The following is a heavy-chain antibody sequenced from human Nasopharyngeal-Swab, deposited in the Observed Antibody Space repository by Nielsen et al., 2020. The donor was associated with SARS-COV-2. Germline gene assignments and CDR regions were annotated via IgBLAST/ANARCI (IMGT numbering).Heavy chain of an antibody. Sequence: GGSLRLSCVASGFTFSSYGMHWVRQAPGKGLEWVALIWYDGGNKYYADSVKGRFTISRDNSKNTLYLQMNSLRAEDTAVYYCARGDQWLDYWGQGTLLIVSS. CDR3: ARGDQWLDY. V-gene: IGHV3-33*08. J-gene: IGHJ4*02. CDR2: IWYDGGNK. CDR1: GFTFSSYG. D-gene: IGHD6-19*01.